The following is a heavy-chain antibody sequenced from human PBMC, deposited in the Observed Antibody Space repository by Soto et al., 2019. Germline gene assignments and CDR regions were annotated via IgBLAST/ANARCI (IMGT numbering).Heavy chain of an antibody. V-gene: IGHV5-51*01. CDR3: AGLYYYNSGGSDVFDI. D-gene: IGHD3-22*01. Sequence: PGESLKISCKGSGYSFTNYWIGWVRQMPGKGLEWMGIIYPGDSDTRYSPSFQGQVTISADKSISTAYLPWSSLKASHTAIYYWAGLYYYNSGGSDVFDIGGQGTMVTVSS. J-gene: IGHJ3*02. CDR2: IYPGDSDT. CDR1: GYSFTNYW.